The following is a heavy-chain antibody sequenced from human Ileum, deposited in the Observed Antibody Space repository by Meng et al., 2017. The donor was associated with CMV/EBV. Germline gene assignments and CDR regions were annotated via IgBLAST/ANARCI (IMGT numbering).Heavy chain of an antibody. CDR2: IYTSGST. Sequence: CAVSGGSISSGSNYWSWIRQPAGKGLGWIGRIYTSGSTNYNPSLKSRISISLDTSKNQFSLSLSSVTAADTAVYYCARGRGSPSSFDYWGQGTLVTVSS. J-gene: IGHJ4*02. CDR3: ARGRGSPSSFDY. CDR1: GGSISSGSNY. V-gene: IGHV4-61*02. D-gene: IGHD2-15*01.